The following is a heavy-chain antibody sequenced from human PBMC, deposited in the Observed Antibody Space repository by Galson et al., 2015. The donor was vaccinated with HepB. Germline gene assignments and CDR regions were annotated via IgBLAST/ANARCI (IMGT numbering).Heavy chain of an antibody. CDR1: GFTFSSYW. Sequence: SLRLSCAASGFTFSSYWMFWVRQAPGKGLEWVANIKQDGSEKYYVDSVKGRFTISRDNAKNSLYLQMNSLRVEDTAVYYCAKYYGDYAGGDYWGQGALVIVSS. J-gene: IGHJ4*02. D-gene: IGHD4-17*01. V-gene: IGHV3-7*01. CDR3: AKYYGDYAGGDY. CDR2: IKQDGSEK.